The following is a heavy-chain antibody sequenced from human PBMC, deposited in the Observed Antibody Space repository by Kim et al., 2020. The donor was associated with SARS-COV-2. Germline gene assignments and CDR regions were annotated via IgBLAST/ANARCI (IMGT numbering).Heavy chain of an antibody. V-gene: IGHV4-4*02. D-gene: IGHD2-15*01. Sequence: PSLKSRVTISVDKSKNQFSLKLSSVTAADTAVYYCARVDHCSGGSCHLDYWGQGTLVTVSS. CDR3: ARVDHCSGGSCHLDY. J-gene: IGHJ4*02.